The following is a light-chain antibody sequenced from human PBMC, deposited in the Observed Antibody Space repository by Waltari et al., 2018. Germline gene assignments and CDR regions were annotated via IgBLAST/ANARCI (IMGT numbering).Light chain of an antibody. Sequence: SYELPHPSSVSVSPGQTARITCSGDVLGTKFIRCFQQKPGQAPVLLIFRDSERPSGIPERFSGSSSGTTVTLTISGAQVEDEADYYCFTVDDNSLRLFGGGTKLTVL. CDR2: RDS. J-gene: IGLJ2*01. V-gene: IGLV3-27*01. CDR1: VLGTKF. CDR3: FTVDDNSLRL.